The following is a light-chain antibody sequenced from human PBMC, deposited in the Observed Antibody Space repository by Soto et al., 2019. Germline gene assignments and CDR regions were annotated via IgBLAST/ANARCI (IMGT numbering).Light chain of an antibody. Sequence: DIQMTQSPSSLSASVGDRVTITCRASQSIASYLNWYQKKPGKAPNLLIYAASNLESGVTSRISGSGSGTDFTLTITSLQPEDFATYYCQQSHSTPVTVGGGTKVDIK. CDR1: QSIASY. V-gene: IGKV1-39*01. J-gene: IGKJ4*01. CDR2: AAS. CDR3: QQSHSTPVT.